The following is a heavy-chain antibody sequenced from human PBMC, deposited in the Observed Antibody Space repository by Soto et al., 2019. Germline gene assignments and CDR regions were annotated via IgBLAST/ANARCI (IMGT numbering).Heavy chain of an antibody. J-gene: IGHJ5*02. Sequence: QVQLVQSGAEVKKPGSSVKVSCKASGGTFSNDAISWVRQAPGQGLEWMGGIITMFGTTIYAQKFQGRVTITADRSTSTAYMELNSLGSEDTAVSFCARDDATNWFGPWGQGTLVTVSS. CDR2: IITMFGTT. V-gene: IGHV1-69*06. CDR3: ARDDATNWFGP. CDR1: GGTFSNDA.